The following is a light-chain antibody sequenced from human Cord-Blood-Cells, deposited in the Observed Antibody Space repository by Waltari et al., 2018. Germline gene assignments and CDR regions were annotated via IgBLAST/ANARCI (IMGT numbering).Light chain of an antibody. V-gene: IGLV2-14*01. CDR3: SSYTSSSTLV. J-gene: IGLJ3*02. CDR1: SIDVGGYNF. CDR2: DVS. Sequence: QSALTQPASGSGSPGKSITISCTGTSIDVGGYNFVSWYQQHPGKAPKLMIYDVSKRPSGVSNRFSCSKSRNTASLTISGLQAEDEADYYCSSYTSSSTLVFGGATKLTVL.